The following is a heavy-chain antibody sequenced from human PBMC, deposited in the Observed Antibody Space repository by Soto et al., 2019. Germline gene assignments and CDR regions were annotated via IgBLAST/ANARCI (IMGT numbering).Heavy chain of an antibody. J-gene: IGHJ4*02. CDR3: AREGSGYYDSSGYYYRSYYFDY. V-gene: IGHV1-46*01. Sequence: ASVKVSCKASGYTFTSYYMHWVRQAPGQELEWMGIINPSGGSASYAQKFQGRVTMTRDTSTSTVYMELSSLRSEDTAVYYCAREGSGYYDSSGYYYRSYYFDYWGQGTLVTVSS. CDR2: INPSGGSA. D-gene: IGHD3-22*01. CDR1: GYTFTSYY.